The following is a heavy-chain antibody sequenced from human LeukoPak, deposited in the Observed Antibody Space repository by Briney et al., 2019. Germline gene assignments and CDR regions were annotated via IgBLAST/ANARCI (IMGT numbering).Heavy chain of an antibody. D-gene: IGHD3-10*01. V-gene: IGHV5-51*01. CDR2: IHPGDSDT. CDR1: GCSFANYW. J-gene: IGHJ4*02. CDR3: ASFGSLYTRADY. Sequence: GESLKISCKGFGCSFANYWIGWVRQMPGKGLEWMGIIHPGDSDTRYSPSFQGQVTISADKSISTAYLQWSSLKASDTAMYYCASFGSLYTRADYWGQGTLVTVSS.